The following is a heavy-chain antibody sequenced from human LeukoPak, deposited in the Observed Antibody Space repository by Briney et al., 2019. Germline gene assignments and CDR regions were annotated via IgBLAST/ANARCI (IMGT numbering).Heavy chain of an antibody. CDR3: ASHSYGYNH. CDR1: GIIITSYW. V-gene: IGHV3-7*01. D-gene: IGHD3-16*01. J-gene: IGHJ5*02. Sequence: GGSLRLSCTASGIIITSYWMSWVRQTPGKGLEWVANIKQDGSEKNYVDSVKGRFTIFRDNARNSLYLQMNSLRAEDTAVYYCASHSYGYNHWGQGTLVIVSS. CDR2: IKQDGSEK.